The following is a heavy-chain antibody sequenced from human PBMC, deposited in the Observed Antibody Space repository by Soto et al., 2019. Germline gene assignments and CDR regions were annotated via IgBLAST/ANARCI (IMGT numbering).Heavy chain of an antibody. CDR3: ATRIAVAGTSDY. V-gene: IGHV3-30*03. J-gene: IGHJ4*02. CDR2: ISYDGSNK. D-gene: IGHD6-19*01. Sequence: QVQLVESGGGVVQPGRSLRLSCAASGFTFSSYGMHWVRRAPGKGLEWVAVISYDGSNKYYADSVKGRFTISRDNSKNTPYLQMNSLRAEDTAVYYCATRIAVAGTSDYWGQGTLVTVSS. CDR1: GFTFSSYG.